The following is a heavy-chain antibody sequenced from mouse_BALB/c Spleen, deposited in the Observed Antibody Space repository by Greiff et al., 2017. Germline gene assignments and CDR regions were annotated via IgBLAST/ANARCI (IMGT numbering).Heavy chain of an antibody. Sequence: QVQLQQSGAELVRPGASVTLSCKASGYTFTDYEMHWVKQTPVHGLEWIGAIDPETGGTAYNQKFKGKATLTADKSSSTAYMELRSLTSEDSAVYYCTRRGSFTTWFAYWGQGTLVTVSA. V-gene: IGHV1-15*01. J-gene: IGHJ3*01. CDR1: GYTFTDYE. CDR2: IDPETGGT. CDR3: TRRGSFTTWFAY. D-gene: IGHD1-1*01.